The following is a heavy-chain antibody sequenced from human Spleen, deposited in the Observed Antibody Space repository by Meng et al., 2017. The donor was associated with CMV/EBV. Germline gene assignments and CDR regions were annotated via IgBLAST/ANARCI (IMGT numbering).Heavy chain of an antibody. D-gene: IGHD3-3*01. CDR2: ISGSGGST. CDR3: AKQSGPFDY. V-gene: IGHV3-23*01. J-gene: IGHJ4*02. CDR1: GFTFSSYA. Sequence: GETLKISCAASGFTFSSYAMSWVRQAPGKGLEWVSAISGSGGSTYYADSVKGRCTISRDNPRNTLYLQMNSMRAEETAVYYCAKQSGPFDYWGQGTLVTVSS.